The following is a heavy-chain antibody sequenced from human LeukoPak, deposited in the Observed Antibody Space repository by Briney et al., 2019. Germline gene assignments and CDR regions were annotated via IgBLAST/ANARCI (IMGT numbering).Heavy chain of an antibody. V-gene: IGHV2-5*02. CDR2: IYWDDDK. CDR1: GFSLRTRGVG. J-gene: IGHJ4*02. Sequence: SGPTLVKPTQTLTLTCTFSGFSLRTRGVGVGWIRQPPGEALEWLSVIYWDDDKRYSPSLKSRLTITKDPSKDQVVLTMTNMDPVDTATYFCAHRQYSSTYDYWGQGSLVTVSS. CDR3: AHRQYSSTYDY. D-gene: IGHD6-13*01.